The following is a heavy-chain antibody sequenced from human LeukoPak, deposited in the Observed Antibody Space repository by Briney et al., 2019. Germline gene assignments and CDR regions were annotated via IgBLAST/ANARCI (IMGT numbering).Heavy chain of an antibody. V-gene: IGHV3-21*01. CDR2: ISSSSYI. J-gene: IGHJ4*02. Sequence: GGSLRLSCAASGFTFSSYSMNWVRQAPGKGLEWVSSISSSSYIYYADSVKGRFTISRDNAKNSLYLQMNSLRAEDTAVYYCAREGLRLDRIIDYWGQGTLVTVSS. D-gene: IGHD5-12*01. CDR1: GFTFSSYS. CDR3: AREGLRLDRIIDY.